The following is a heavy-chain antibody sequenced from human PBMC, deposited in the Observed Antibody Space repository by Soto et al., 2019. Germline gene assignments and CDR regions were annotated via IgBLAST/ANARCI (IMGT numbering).Heavy chain of an antibody. V-gene: IGHV4-30-4*01. CDR1: GGSISSGDYY. D-gene: IGHD5-18*01. Sequence: QVQLQESGPGLVKPSQTLSLTCTVSGGSISSGDYYWSWIRQPPGKGLEWIGYIYYSGSTYYNPXRKSRVTISVDXSXNXXSLKLSSVTAADTAVDYCARDGGSSYGYEEYYFDYWGQGTLVTVSS. CDR2: IYYSGST. J-gene: IGHJ4*02. CDR3: ARDGGSSYGYEEYYFDY.